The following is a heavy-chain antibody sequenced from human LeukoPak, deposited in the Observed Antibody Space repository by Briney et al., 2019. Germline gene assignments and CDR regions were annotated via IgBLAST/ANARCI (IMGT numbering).Heavy chain of an antibody. CDR1: GFTFSSYA. J-gene: IGHJ3*02. CDR3: AKVYDSSGYYLSDAFDI. V-gene: IGHV3-23*01. CDR2: ISGGGGDT. D-gene: IGHD3-22*01. Sequence: GGSLRLSCAASGFTFSSYAMSWVRQAPGKGLEWVSAISGGGGDTYYADSVKGRSIISRDNSKNTLYLQMNSLRAEDTAVYHCAKVYDSSGYYLSDAFDIWGQGTMVTVSS.